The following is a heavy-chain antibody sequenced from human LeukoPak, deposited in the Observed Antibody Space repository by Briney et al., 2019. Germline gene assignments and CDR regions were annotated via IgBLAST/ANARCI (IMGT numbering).Heavy chain of an antibody. D-gene: IGHD7-27*01. CDR3: AKGSNWGSGYYFDF. V-gene: IGHV3-23*01. CDR2: ITSSGSTT. J-gene: IGHJ4*02. CDR1: GFTFSSYV. Sequence: GGSLRLSCAASGFTFSSYVMGWVRQAPGKGLEWVSSITSSGSTTYYADSVKGRLTISRDNSENTLYLQMSSLRADETALYYCAKGSNWGSGYYFDFRGQGALVTVSS.